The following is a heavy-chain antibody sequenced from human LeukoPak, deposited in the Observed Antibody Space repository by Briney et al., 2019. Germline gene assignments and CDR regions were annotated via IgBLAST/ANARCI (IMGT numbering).Heavy chain of an antibody. D-gene: IGHD3-3*01. CDR2: ISGSGSST. J-gene: IGHJ6*02. Sequence: PGGSLRLSCAASGFTFSSYALSWVRQAPGKGLEWVSDISGSGSSTYYADSVKGRFTISRDNSKNTLYLQMNSLRAEDTAVYYCAKSVGVVIYYYYYGMDVWGQGTTITVSS. CDR1: GFTFSSYA. CDR3: AKSVGVVIYYYYYGMDV. V-gene: IGHV3-23*01.